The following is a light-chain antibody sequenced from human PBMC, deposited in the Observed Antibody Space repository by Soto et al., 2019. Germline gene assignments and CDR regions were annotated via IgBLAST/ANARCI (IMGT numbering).Light chain of an antibody. Sequence: EIVLTQSAATLSLSPGEIATLSCRASQSVSSYLGWYQQKPGQAPRLLIYDATNRATGIPARFSGSGSGTDFTLTISSLEPDDFAVYYCQQRSNWPPYTFGQGTKLEIK. V-gene: IGKV3-11*01. J-gene: IGKJ2*01. CDR1: QSVSSY. CDR2: DAT. CDR3: QQRSNWPPYT.